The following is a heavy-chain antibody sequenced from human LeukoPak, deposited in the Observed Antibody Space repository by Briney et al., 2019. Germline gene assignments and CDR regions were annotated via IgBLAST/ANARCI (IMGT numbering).Heavy chain of an antibody. CDR3: ARIGVTPTVLSAYGI. D-gene: IGHD2-21*02. Sequence: GGSLRLSCAASGFTFSSYAMRWVRQAPGKGLDWVSAISGSGSSTYYEDSVTGRYTISSANSKTRLYVQMNSLRAEDTAVYYCARIGVTPTVLSAYGIWGQGTMVTVSS. J-gene: IGHJ3*02. CDR1: GFTFSSYA. V-gene: IGHV3-23*01. CDR2: ISGSGSST.